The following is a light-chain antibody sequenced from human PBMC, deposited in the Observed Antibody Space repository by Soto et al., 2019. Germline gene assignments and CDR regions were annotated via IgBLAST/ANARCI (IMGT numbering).Light chain of an antibody. CDR1: QSVSSSY. CDR2: GAS. V-gene: IGKV3-20*01. J-gene: IGKJ4*01. Sequence: EIVLTPSQRTLAVSREERDTLRCRVSQSVSSSYLAWYQQKPGQAPRRLIYGASSRATGIPDRFSGSGSGTAFTLTLRSLQPEESAVYYCEQYRSSPLTFAGGTKVDI. CDR3: EQYRSSPLT.